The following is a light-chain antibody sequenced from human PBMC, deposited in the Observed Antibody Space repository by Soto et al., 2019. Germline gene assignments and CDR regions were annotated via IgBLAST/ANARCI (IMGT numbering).Light chain of an antibody. CDR1: QGISNH. J-gene: IGKJ5*01. Sequence: DTQMTQSPSAMSSTVGGRVTITCRASQGISNHLVWFQQKPGKVPKRLIYDASSLQAGVPSRFSGSGSGTDFTLTISSLQPEDFATYYCLHHHNFPLTFGQGTRLEIK. CDR2: DAS. V-gene: IGKV1-17*03. CDR3: LHHHNFPLT.